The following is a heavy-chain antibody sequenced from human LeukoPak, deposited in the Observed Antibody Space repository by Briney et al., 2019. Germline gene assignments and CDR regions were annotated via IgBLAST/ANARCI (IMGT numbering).Heavy chain of an antibody. D-gene: IGHD2-2*01. CDR2: INPNSGGT. Sequence: ASVKVSFKAAASTFTGDSMHLMRQAPGQGLEWMGWINPNSGGTNYAQKFQGRVTMTRDTSISTAYMELSRLRSDDTAVYYCARDHCRSTSCRNVGHPVAPWGQGTLVTVSS. J-gene: IGHJ5*02. CDR1: ASTFTGDS. V-gene: IGHV1-2*02. CDR3: ARDHCRSTSCRNVGHPVAP.